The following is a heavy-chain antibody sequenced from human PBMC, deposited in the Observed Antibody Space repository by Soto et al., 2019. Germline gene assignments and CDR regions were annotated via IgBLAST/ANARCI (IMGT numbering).Heavy chain of an antibody. D-gene: IGHD6-6*01. Sequence: PSETLSLTWTVTGGSISSRSCYWCWIRKPPGKGLEWIGSIYYSGSTYYNPSLKSRVTISVDTSKNQFSLKLSSVTAADTAVYYCARPSIAARREDYYYYGMDVWGQGTTVT. CDR2: IYYSGST. CDR3: ARPSIAARREDYYYYGMDV. J-gene: IGHJ6*02. CDR1: GGSISSRSCY. V-gene: IGHV4-39*01.